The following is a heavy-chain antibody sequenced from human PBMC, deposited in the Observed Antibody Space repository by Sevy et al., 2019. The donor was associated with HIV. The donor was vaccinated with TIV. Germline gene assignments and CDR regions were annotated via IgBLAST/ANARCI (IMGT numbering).Heavy chain of an antibody. J-gene: IGHJ6*02. CDR3: AKGNRIAAARNYYYYGMDV. Sequence: GGSLRLSCAASGFTFDDYAMHWVRQAPGKGLEWVSGISWNSGSIGYADSVKGRFTISRDNAKNSLYLQMNSLRAEDTAMYYCAKGNRIAAARNYYYYGMDVWGQGTTVTVSS. V-gene: IGHV3-9*01. CDR1: GFTFDDYA. CDR2: ISWNSGSI. D-gene: IGHD6-6*01.